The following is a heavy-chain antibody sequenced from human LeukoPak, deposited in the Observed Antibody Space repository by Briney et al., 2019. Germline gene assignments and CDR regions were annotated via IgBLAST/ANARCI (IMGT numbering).Heavy chain of an antibody. J-gene: IGHJ4*02. CDR2: INSDGSST. Sequence: GGSLRLSCAASGFTFSSYWMHWVRQAPGKGLGWVSRINSDGSSTSYADSVKGRFTISRDNAKNTLYLQMNSLRAEDTAVYYCARRRRCSTTCYVDLDYWGQGTLVTVSS. D-gene: IGHD2-2*01. CDR1: GFTFSSYW. V-gene: IGHV3-74*01. CDR3: ARRRRCSTTCYVDLDY.